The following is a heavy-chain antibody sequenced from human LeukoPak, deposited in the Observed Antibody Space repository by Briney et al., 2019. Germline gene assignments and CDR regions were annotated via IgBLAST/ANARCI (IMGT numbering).Heavy chain of an antibody. J-gene: IGHJ4*02. V-gene: IGHV3-33*01. CDR1: GFTFSSYG. Sequence: PGGSLRLSCAASGFTFSSYGMHWVRQAPGKGLEWVALIWYDGSNKYYADSVKGRFTISRDNSNNTLYLQMNGLRAEDTAVYYCARVAGNYYGSGSLDYWGQGTLVTVSS. CDR3: ARVAGNYYGSGSLDY. D-gene: IGHD3-10*01. CDR2: IWYDGSNK.